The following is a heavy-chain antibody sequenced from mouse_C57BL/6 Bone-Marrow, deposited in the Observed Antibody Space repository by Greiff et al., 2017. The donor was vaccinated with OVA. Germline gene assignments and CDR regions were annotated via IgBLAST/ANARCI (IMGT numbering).Heavy chain of an antibody. J-gene: IGHJ2*01. D-gene: IGHD2-1*01. V-gene: IGHV5-16*01. CDR3: ARHYYGNYGRYFDY. CDR2: INYDGSST. CDR1: GFTFSDYY. Sequence: EVQVVESEGGLVQPGSSMKLSCTASGFTFSDYYMAWVRQVPEKGLEWVANINYDGSSTYYLDSLKSRFIISRDNAKNILYLQMSSLKSEDTATYYCARHYYGNYGRYFDYWGQGTTLTVSS.